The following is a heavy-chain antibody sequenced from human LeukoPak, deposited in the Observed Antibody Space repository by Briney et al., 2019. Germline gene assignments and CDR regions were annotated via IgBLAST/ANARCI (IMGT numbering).Heavy chain of an antibody. CDR1: GYTFTGYY. V-gene: IGHV1-2*02. CDR2: INPNSGGT. J-gene: IGHJ3*02. D-gene: IGHD3-3*01. Sequence: ASVKVSCKASGYTFTGYYMHWVRQAPGQGLEWMGWINPNSGGTNYAQKLQGRVTMTTDTSTSTAYMELRSLRSDDTAVYYCARPDYDFWSGPTLLDAFDIWGQGTMVTVSS. CDR3: ARPDYDFWSGPTLLDAFDI.